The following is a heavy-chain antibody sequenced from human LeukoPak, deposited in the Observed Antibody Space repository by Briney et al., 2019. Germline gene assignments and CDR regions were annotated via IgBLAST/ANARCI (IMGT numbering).Heavy chain of an antibody. V-gene: IGHV3-30-3*01. J-gene: IGHJ4*02. Sequence: PGGSLRLSCAASGFTFSSYAMHWVRQAPGKGLEWEAVISYDGSNKYYADSVKGRFTISRDNSKNTLYLQMNSLRAEDTAVYYCTRDFYPYGSSNFDYWGQGTLVTVSS. CDR3: TRDFYPYGSSNFDY. CDR2: ISYDGSNK. D-gene: IGHD3-10*01. CDR1: GFTFSSYA.